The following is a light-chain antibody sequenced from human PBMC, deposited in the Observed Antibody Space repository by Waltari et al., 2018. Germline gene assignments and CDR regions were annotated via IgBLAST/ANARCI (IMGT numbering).Light chain of an antibody. CDR3: CSYAGASTYV. J-gene: IGLJ1*01. CDR2: DVS. Sequence: QSALTQPPSVSGSPGQSITISCTGTRGDFGGYHYVSWYQQHPGKAPKLMIYDVSKRPSGASNRFSGSKSGNTASLTVSGLQAEDEADYYCCSYAGASTYVFGTGTKVTVL. CDR1: RGDFGGYHY. V-gene: IGLV2-23*02.